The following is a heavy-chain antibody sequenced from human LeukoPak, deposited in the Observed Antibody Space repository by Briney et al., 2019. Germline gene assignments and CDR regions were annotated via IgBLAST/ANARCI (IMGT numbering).Heavy chain of an antibody. CDR2: ISAYNGNT. Sequence: GASVKVPCKASGYTFTSYGISWVRQAPGQGLEWMGWISAYNGNTNYAQKLQGRVTMTTDTSTSTAYMELRSLRSDDTAVYYCARPVLNITTFPHNWFDPWGQGTLVTVSS. CDR1: GYTFTSYG. D-gene: IGHD2-8*01. CDR3: ARPVLNITTFPHNWFDP. V-gene: IGHV1-18*01. J-gene: IGHJ5*02.